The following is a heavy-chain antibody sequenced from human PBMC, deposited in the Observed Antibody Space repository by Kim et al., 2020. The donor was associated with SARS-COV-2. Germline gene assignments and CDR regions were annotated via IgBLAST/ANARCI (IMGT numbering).Heavy chain of an antibody. D-gene: IGHD1-26*01. J-gene: IGHJ4*02. V-gene: IGHV1-24*01. Sequence: IYAQKFQGGVTMTEDTSTDTAYMELSSLRSEDTAVYYCATGVGAPYYFDYWGQGTLVTVSS. CDR3: ATGVGAPYYFDY.